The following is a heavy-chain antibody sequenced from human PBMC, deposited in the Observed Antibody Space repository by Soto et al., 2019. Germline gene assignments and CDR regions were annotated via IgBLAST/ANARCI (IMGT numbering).Heavy chain of an antibody. V-gene: IGHV4-28*01. D-gene: IGHD3-22*01. J-gene: IGHJ4*02. CDR2: IYYSATS. Sequence: PSETLSLTCAVSGHSITTTNWWGWIRQPPGKGLEWIGYIYYSATSYYNPSLKSRVTMSVDTSTNRFSLKLSSVTAVDTAVYYCARNDYESRGFDFWGRGILVTVSS. CDR3: ARNDYESRGFDF. CDR1: GHSITTTNW.